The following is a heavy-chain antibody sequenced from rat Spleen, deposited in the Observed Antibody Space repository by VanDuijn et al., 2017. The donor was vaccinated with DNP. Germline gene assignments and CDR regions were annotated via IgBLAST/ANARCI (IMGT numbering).Heavy chain of an antibody. CDR1: RITFSDHN. V-gene: IGHV5-25*01. CDR3: AGRPPPTRGPFDY. Sequence: EVQLVESGGGLVQPGRSLKLSCAVSRITFSDHNMAWVRQAPKKSLEWVASISSGGGNTYYRDSVKGRFTISRDNAKSTLYLQMDSLRSEDTATYYCAGRPPPTRGPFDYWGQGVTVTVSS. D-gene: IGHD1-4*01. CDR2: ISSGGGNT. J-gene: IGHJ2*01.